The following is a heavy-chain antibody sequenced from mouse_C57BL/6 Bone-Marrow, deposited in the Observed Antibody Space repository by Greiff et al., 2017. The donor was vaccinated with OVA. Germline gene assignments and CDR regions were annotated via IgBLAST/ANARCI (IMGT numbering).Heavy chain of an antibody. CDR1: GYSITSGYY. Sequence: EVKVEESGPGLVKPSQSLSLTCSVTGYSITSGYYWNWIRQFPGNKLEWMGYISYDGSNNYNPSLKNRISITRDTSKNQFFLKLNSVTTEDTATYYCARAGPYYYGSSYPFDYWGQGTTLTVSS. CDR2: ISYDGSN. CDR3: ARAGPYYYGSSYPFDY. J-gene: IGHJ2*01. V-gene: IGHV3-6*01. D-gene: IGHD1-1*01.